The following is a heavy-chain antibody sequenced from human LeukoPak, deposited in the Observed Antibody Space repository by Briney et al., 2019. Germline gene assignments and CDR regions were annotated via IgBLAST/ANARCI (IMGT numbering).Heavy chain of an antibody. CDR1: GYSFTDYW. CDR2: IHPDDSDI. J-gene: IGHJ3*02. CDR3: ARHGRGSRSPNAFDI. V-gene: IGHV5-51*01. D-gene: IGHD3-10*01. Sequence: GESLKISCQGSGYSFTDYWIGWVGQMPGEGLQWMGIIHPDDSDIRYSPSFQGQGTISADKSIITAYLQWSSLKASDTAMYYCARHGRGSRSPNAFDIWGQGTMVTVSS.